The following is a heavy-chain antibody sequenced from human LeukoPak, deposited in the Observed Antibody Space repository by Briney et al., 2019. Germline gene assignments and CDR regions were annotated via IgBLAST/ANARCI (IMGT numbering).Heavy chain of an antibody. CDR2: IYYSGST. CDR3: ARSDEHPIVVENAFDI. D-gene: IGHD3-22*01. J-gene: IGHJ3*02. V-gene: IGHV4-59*01. Sequence: SETLSLTCTVSGGSISSYYWSWIRQPPGKGLEWIGYIYYSGSTNYNPSLKSRVTISVDTSKNQFSLKLSSVTAADAAVYYCARSDEHPIVVENAFDIWGQGTMVTVSS. CDR1: GGSISSYY.